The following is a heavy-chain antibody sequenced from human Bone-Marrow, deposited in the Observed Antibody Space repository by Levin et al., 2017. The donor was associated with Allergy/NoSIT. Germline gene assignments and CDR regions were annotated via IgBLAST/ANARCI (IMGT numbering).Heavy chain of an antibody. CDR3: ARVLSPLAHYYYYGMDV. J-gene: IGHJ6*02. CDR1: GYTFTSYD. CDR2: MNPNSGNT. D-gene: IGHD1-1*01. V-gene: IGHV1-8*01. Sequence: PGESLKISCKASGYTFTSYDINWVRQATGQGLEWMGWMNPNSGNTGYAQKFQGRVTMTRNTSISTAYMELSSLRSEDTAVYYCARVLSPLAHYYYYGMDVWGQGTTVTVSS.